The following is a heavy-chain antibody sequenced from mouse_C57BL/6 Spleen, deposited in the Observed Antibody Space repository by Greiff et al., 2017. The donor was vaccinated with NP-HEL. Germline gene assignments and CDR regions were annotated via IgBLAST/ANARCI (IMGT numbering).Heavy chain of an antibody. CDR1: GFTFSDYG. CDR3: ARGVGLPFAD. D-gene: IGHD2-4*01. CDR2: ISRGSSTI. V-gene: IGHV5-17*01. Sequence: EVKLMESGGGLVKPGGSLKLSCAASGFTFSDYGMHWVRQAPEKGLEWVAYISRGSSTIYYADTVKGRLTFSRANAKNTLFLQMTSLRSEDTAMYYCARGVGLPFADWGQGTLVTVSA. J-gene: IGHJ3*01.